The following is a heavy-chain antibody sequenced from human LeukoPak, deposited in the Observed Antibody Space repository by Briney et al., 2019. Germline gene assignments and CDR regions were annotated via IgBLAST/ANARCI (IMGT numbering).Heavy chain of an antibody. CDR1: RGTFSSYA. V-gene: IGHV1-69*13. CDR3: ARDLRYCSGGSCYGNWFDP. J-gene: IGHJ5*02. Sequence: ASVKVSCKASRGTFSSYAISWVRQAPGQGLEWMGGIIPIFGTANYAQKFQGRVTITADESTSTAYMELSSLRSEDTAVYYCARDLRYCSGGSCYGNWFDPWGQGTLVTVSS. CDR2: IIPIFGTA. D-gene: IGHD2-15*01.